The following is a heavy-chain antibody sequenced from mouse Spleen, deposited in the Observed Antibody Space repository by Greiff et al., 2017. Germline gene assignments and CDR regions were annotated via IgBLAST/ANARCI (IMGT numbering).Heavy chain of an antibody. D-gene: IGHD1-1*01. J-gene: IGHJ3*01. V-gene: IGHV2-2*01. Sequence: VQGVESGPGLVQPSQSLSITCTVSGFSLTSYGVHWVRQSPGKGLEWLGVIWSGGSTDYNAAFISRLSISKDNSKSQVFFKMNSLQADDTAIYYCARTNYYGSSYNAYWGQGTLVTVSA. CDR2: IWSGGST. CDR1: GFSLTSYG. CDR3: ARTNYYGSSYNAY.